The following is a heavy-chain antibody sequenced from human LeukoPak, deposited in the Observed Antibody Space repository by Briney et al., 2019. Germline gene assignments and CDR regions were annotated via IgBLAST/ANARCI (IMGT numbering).Heavy chain of an antibody. D-gene: IGHD1-1*01. CDR1: GYTFTIYD. V-gene: IGHV1-8*01. J-gene: IGHJ6*03. Sequence: GASVKLSCKASGYTFTIYDVNWVRQATGQGLEWMGGMNPNSGNTGYAQKFQGRVIMNMNTSITTAYMDLSSLKSEDTGVYYCARALSWNTESYYYMDVWGKGTTVTVSS. CDR2: MNPNSGNT. CDR3: ARALSWNTESYYYMDV.